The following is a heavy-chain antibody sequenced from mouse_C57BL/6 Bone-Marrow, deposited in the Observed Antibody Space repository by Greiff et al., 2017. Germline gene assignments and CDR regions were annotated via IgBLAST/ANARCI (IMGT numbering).Heavy chain of an antibody. CDR1: GFNIKDDY. V-gene: IGHV14-4*01. D-gene: IGHD2-1*01. Sequence: VQLQQSGAELVRPGASVKLSCTASGFNIKDDYMHWVKQRPEQGLEWIGWIDPENGDTEYASKFQGKATITADTSSNTSYLPLSSLTSADTAVYYCTTGLYYYWGQGTTLTVSS. CDR3: TTGLYYY. CDR2: IDPENGDT. J-gene: IGHJ2*01.